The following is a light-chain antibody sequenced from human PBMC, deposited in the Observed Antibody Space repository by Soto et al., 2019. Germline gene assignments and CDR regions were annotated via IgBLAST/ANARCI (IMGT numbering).Light chain of an antibody. Sequence: EIVMTQSPATLSVSPGERATLSCRASENIYTNLAWYQQKPGQAPRLLFYGASTRATGLPARFSGTGSGTEFTLTINSLQAEDSAVYYCQQYNNWPPITFGQGTRLEIK. V-gene: IGKV3-15*01. CDR1: ENIYTN. J-gene: IGKJ5*01. CDR2: GAS. CDR3: QQYNNWPPIT.